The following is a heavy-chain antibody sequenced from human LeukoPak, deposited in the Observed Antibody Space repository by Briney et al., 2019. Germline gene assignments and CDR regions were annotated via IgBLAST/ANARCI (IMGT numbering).Heavy chain of an antibody. CDR3: ARDLAYYYDSSGYYSLFDY. V-gene: IGHV4-4*07. J-gene: IGHJ4*02. CDR2: IYTNGST. Sequence: SETLSLTCTVSGGSISSYYWSWIRQPAGKGLEWIGRIYTNGSTNYNPSLKSRVTISVDTSKNQFSLKLSSVTAADTAVYYCARDLAYYYDSSGYYSLFDYWGQGTLVTVSS. CDR1: GGSISSYY. D-gene: IGHD3-22*01.